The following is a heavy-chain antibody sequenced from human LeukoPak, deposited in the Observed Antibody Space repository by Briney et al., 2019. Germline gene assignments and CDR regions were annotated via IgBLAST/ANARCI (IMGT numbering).Heavy chain of an antibody. Sequence: SETLSLTCTVSGGSIRNYYWSWIRQPPGKGLEYIGYIYETGDTNSNPSLKSRVTISLDTSKNQFSLEVNSVTAADTAMYYCARHPFSAPFDYWGPGILVTVSS. CDR3: ARHPFSAPFDY. J-gene: IGHJ4*02. D-gene: IGHD6-19*01. V-gene: IGHV4-59*08. CDR2: IYETGDT. CDR1: GGSIRNYY.